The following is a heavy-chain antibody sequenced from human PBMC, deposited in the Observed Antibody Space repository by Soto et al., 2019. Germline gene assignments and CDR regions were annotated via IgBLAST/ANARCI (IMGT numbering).Heavy chain of an antibody. J-gene: IGHJ5*02. CDR3: VRDGTKTLRDWFDP. Sequence: SETLSLTCSVSGASVNSYSWSWIRQSAGKGLEWIGRIYTSASTNYSPSFKGRVTLSVDTSENQVFLKLTSVTAADTAVYYCVRDGTKTLRDWFDPWGQGISVTVSS. CDR1: GASVNSYS. D-gene: IGHD1-1*01. V-gene: IGHV4-4*07. CDR2: IYTSAST.